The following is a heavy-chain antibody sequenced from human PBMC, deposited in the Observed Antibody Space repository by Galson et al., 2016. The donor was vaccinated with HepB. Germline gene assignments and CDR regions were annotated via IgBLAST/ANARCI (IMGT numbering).Heavy chain of an antibody. Sequence: LEWVAMIWFDGSSKHHSDSVRGRFTISRDNSKNTLYLEMNSLRAEDTAVYYCATEDLSSPGNGALDIWGQGAMVTVSS. CDR2: IWFDGSSK. D-gene: IGHD6-13*01. J-gene: IGHJ3*02. V-gene: IGHV3-33*01. CDR3: ATEDLSSPGNGALDI.